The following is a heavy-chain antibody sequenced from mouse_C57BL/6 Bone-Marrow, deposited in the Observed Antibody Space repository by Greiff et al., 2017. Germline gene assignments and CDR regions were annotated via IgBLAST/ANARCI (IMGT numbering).Heavy chain of an antibody. CDR1: GYSITSGYY. J-gene: IGHJ4*01. CDR3: ARGWGTTVVATDYAMDY. Sequence: ESGPGLVKPSQSLSLTCSVTGYSITSGYYWNWIRQFPGNKLEWMGYISYDGSNNYNPSLKNRISITRDTSKNQFFLKLNSVTTEDTATYYCARGWGTTVVATDYAMDYWGQGASVTVSS. D-gene: IGHD1-1*01. CDR2: ISYDGSN. V-gene: IGHV3-6*01.